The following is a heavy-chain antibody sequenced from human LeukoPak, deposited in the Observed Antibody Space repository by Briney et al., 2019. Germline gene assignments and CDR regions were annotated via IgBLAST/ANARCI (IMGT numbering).Heavy chain of an antibody. Sequence: GGSLRLSCAASGFTFSTYAVNWVRQAPGKGLEWVSTISGSGDSTYYADSVKGRFTNSRDNSKDTLYLQMSSVRVDDTAVYYCARDRGRYYDSRGFYWGYYFDSGARESWSPSPQ. J-gene: IGHJ4*02. CDR2: ISGSGDST. CDR3: ARDRGRYYDSRGFYWGYYFDS. V-gene: IGHV3-23*01. CDR1: GFTFSTYA. D-gene: IGHD3-22*01.